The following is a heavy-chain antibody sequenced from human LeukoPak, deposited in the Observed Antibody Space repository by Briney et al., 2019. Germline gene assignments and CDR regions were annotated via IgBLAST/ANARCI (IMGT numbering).Heavy chain of an antibody. V-gene: IGHV3-11*04. J-gene: IGHJ4*02. D-gene: IGHD7-27*01. CDR2: IRGSGPGSGSGT. CDR3: ARDVNWGFDY. Sequence: GGSLRFSGATSGFTFSDHPMNWVRQAPGKGLEWVSNIRGSGPGSGSGTYYADSVKGRFIISRDDAKNSVYLQMNSLRIEDSAFYYCARDVNWGFDYWGQGALVTVSS. CDR1: GFTFSDHP.